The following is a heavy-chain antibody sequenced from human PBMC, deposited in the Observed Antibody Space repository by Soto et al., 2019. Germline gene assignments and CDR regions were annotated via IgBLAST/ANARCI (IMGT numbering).Heavy chain of an antibody. CDR2: MNPNSGNT. J-gene: IGHJ5*02. CDR1: GYTFTSYD. Sequence: ASVKVSCKASGYTFTSYDINWVQQATGQGLEWMGWMNPNSGNTGYAQKLQGRVTMTTDTSTSTAYMELRSLRSDDTAVYYCALITFGSPFDPWGQGTLVTVSS. D-gene: IGHD3-3*02. V-gene: IGHV1-8*01. CDR3: ALITFGSPFDP.